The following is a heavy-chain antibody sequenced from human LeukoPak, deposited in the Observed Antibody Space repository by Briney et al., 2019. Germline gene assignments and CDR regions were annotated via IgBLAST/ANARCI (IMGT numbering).Heavy chain of an antibody. CDR2: IYNSGIT. J-gene: IGHJ5*02. CDR1: GGSISSGNYY. Sequence: SETLSLTCTVSGGSISSGNYYWSWIRQPAGKGLEYIGRIYNSGITNYNPSLKSRVTISVDTSKNQFSLKLSSVTAADTAVYYCARVVGATVDYNWFDPWGQGTLVTVSS. D-gene: IGHD1-26*01. CDR3: ARVVGATVDYNWFDP. V-gene: IGHV4-61*10.